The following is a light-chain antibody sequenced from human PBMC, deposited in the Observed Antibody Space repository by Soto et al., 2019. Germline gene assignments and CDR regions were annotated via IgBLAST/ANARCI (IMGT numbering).Light chain of an antibody. CDR2: SDN. Sequence: QSVLTQPPSASGTPGQRVTISCSGSNSNIGSNTVSWYQQVPGTAPTLLFHSDNRRPSGVPDRFSVSKSGTSASLGISGLLSEDEADYYCAAWDDSLNGPVFGGGTKLTVL. J-gene: IGLJ3*02. CDR1: NSNIGSNT. CDR3: AAWDDSLNGPV. V-gene: IGLV1-44*01.